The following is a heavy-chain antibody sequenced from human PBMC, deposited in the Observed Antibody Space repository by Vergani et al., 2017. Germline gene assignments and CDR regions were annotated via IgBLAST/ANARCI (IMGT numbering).Heavy chain of an antibody. CDR2: IKQDGSEK. CDR3: AKIYSNYAEYFQH. J-gene: IGHJ1*01. Sequence: EVQLVESGGGLVQPGGSLRLSCAASGFTFSSYWMSWVRQAPGKGLEWVANIKQDGSEKYYVDSVKGRFTISRDNAKNSLYLQMNSLRAEDTAVYYCAKIYSNYAEYFQHWGQGTLVTVSS. CDR1: GFTFSSYW. V-gene: IGHV3-7*01. D-gene: IGHD4-11*01.